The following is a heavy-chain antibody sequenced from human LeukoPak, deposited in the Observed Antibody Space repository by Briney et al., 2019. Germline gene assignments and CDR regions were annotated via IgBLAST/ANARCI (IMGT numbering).Heavy chain of an antibody. CDR2: IETKPAGGTT. D-gene: IGHD3-16*01. CDR3: TTSLYSGYDWGSDY. V-gene: IGHV3-15*04. CDR1: GFTFTNAD. J-gene: IGHJ4*02. Sequence: PGGSLRLSCAASGFTFTNADMTWVRQAPGRGLESVGRIETKPAGGTTDSAAPVKGRFTISRDDSKNTFYLQMNSLKTEDTAVYYCTTSLYSGYDWGSDYWGQGTLVTVSS.